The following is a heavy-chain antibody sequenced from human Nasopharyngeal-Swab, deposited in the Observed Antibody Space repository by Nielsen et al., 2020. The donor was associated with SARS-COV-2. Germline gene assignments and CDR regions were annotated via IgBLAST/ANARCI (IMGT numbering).Heavy chain of an antibody. CDR2: INTNTGNP. CDR1: GYTFTSYA. CDR3: ARDPNTITIIGVVIRLGWFDP. D-gene: IGHD3-3*01. J-gene: IGHJ5*02. Sequence: ASVKVSCKASGYTFTSYAMNWVRKAPGQGLEWKGWINTNTGNPTYAQGFTGRFVFSLDTSVSTAYLQISSLKAEDTAVYYCARDPNTITIIGVVIRLGWFDPWGQGTLVTVFS. V-gene: IGHV7-4-1*02.